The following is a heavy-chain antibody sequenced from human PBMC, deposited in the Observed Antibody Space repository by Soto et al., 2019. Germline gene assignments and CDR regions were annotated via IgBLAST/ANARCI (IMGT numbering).Heavy chain of an antibody. CDR2: IFSNDEK. CDR1: GFSLSNARMG. V-gene: IGHV2-26*01. D-gene: IGHD6-19*01. CDR3: ARIERYSSGWYVLDWFDP. J-gene: IGHJ5*02. Sequence: QVTLKESGPVLVKPTETLTLTCTVSGFSLSNARMGVSWIRQPPGKALEWLAHIFSNDEKSYSTSLKSRLTISKHTSKSQVVLTMTNMDPVDTATYYCARIERYSSGWYVLDWFDPWGQGTLVTVSS.